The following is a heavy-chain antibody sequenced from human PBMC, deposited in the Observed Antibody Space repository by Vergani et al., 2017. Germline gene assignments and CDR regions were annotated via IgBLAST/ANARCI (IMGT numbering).Heavy chain of an antibody. CDR3: ARSRPYCTSGSCPAI. D-gene: IGHD2-15*01. CDR2: IYYSGST. Sequence: QVKLQESGPGLLKPSQTLSLTCTVSGDSISSGGHYWTWIRQPPGKHLEWIGYIYYSGSTYYNPSLKSRPTISIDTSKNQFSLKLASVTAADTAVYYCARSRPYCTSGSCPAIWGQGTLVTVSS. J-gene: IGHJ4*02. CDR1: GDSISSGGHY. V-gene: IGHV4-30-4*08.